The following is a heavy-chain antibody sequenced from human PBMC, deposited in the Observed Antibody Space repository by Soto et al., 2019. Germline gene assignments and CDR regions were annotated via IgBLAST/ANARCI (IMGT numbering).Heavy chain of an antibody. CDR1: GGSISSYY. D-gene: IGHD3-16*02. V-gene: IGHV4-59*01. CDR2: IYYSGST. Sequence: SETLSLTCTVSGGSISSYYWSWIRQPPGKGLEWIGYIYYSGSTNYNPSLKSRVTISVDTSKNQFSLKLSSVTAADTAVYYCARYRKLRLNTLFDPSGQGYLVIVSS. CDR3: ARYRKLRLNTLFDP. J-gene: IGHJ5*02.